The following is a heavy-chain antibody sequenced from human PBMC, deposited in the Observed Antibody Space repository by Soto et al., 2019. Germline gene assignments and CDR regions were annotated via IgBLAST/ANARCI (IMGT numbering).Heavy chain of an antibody. CDR2: IHDNGTT. CDR3: ARPTSWFGDIL. D-gene: IGHD3-10*01. V-gene: IGHV4-59*08. Sequence: QVRLQESGPGLLKPSETLSLTCSVSGASITTYYWSWFRQSPGKGLEWIGYIHDNGTTKYNASLEDRGTSSVDTSKTRVFLRLTSVTAADTAVYYCARPTSWFGDILWGQGTLVTVTS. CDR1: GASITTYY. J-gene: IGHJ4*02.